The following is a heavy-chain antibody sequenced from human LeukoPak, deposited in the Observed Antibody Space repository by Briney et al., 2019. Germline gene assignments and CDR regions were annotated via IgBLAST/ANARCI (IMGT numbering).Heavy chain of an antibody. J-gene: IGHJ4*02. V-gene: IGHV1-2*02. D-gene: IGHD2-2*01. CDR2: INPNSGGT. Sequence: SSVKVSCKDSGYTFTDYYMHWVRQAPGQGLEWMGWINPNSGGTHYVQTFQGRVTMTRDTSISTAYMELSRLRSDDTAVYYCARADCSSTSCYVQFDYWGQGTLVTVSS. CDR3: ARADCSSTSCYVQFDY. CDR1: GYTFTDYY.